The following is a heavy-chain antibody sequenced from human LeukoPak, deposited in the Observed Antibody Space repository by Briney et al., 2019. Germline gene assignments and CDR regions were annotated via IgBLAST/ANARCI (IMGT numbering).Heavy chain of an antibody. Sequence: GRSLTLSCAASGFTFSSYGMHWIRQAPGKGLEWVAVISYDGSNKYYADSVNGRITISRDNSKNTLYLQMNSLRAEDTAVYYCANDEPYSSSWSGDYYGMDVWGKGTTVTVSS. V-gene: IGHV3-30*18. D-gene: IGHD6-13*01. CDR1: GFTFSSYG. CDR2: ISYDGSNK. J-gene: IGHJ6*04. CDR3: ANDEPYSSSWSGDYYGMDV.